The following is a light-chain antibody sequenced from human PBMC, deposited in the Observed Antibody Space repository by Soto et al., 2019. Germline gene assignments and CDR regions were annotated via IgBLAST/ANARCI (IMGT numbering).Light chain of an antibody. Sequence: EIVMTQSPVTLSASPGERVTLSCRASQSVNINLAWYQQRPGQAPRVLIYGASNRASGIPDRFSGSGSGTDFTITISSLEPDDFAPYYCQQDKDWPPLTFGGGTRVEIK. CDR1: QSVNIN. CDR3: QQDKDWPPLT. CDR2: GAS. J-gene: IGKJ4*01. V-gene: IGKV3D-15*01.